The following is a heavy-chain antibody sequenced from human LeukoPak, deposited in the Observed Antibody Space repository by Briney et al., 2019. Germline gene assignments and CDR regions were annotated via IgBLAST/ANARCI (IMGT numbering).Heavy chain of an antibody. V-gene: IGHV3-30*18. J-gene: IGHJ4*02. CDR3: AKGYLVATITGVDY. CDR2: ISYDGTNT. CDR1: EFTFRNYA. D-gene: IGHD5-12*01. Sequence: GGSLRLSCAASEFTFRNYAMHWVRQAPGKGREWVAVISYDGTNTYYADSVKGRFTISRDNAKNTLYLQMNSLRAEDTAVYYCAKGYLVATITGVDYWGQGSLVTVSS.